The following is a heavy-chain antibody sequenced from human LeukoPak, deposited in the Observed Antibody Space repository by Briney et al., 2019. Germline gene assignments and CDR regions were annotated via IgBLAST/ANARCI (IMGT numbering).Heavy chain of an antibody. Sequence: SETLSLTCTVSGGSINSYYWTWIRQPPGKGLEWIGNIYYSGSTNYNPSLKSRVTISVDTSKNQFSLKLSSVTAADTAVYYCARDYGSGSYRYYGMDGWGQGTTVTVSS. V-gene: IGHV4-59*01. CDR1: GGSINSYY. D-gene: IGHD3-10*01. CDR3: ARDYGSGSYRYYGMDG. CDR2: IYYSGST. J-gene: IGHJ6*02.